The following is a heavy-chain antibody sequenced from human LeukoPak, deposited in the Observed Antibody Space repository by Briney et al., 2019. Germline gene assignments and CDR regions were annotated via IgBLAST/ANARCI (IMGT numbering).Heavy chain of an antibody. Sequence: SVKVSCKASGYTFTSYYMQWVRQAPGQGLEWMGGIIPIFGTANYAQKFQGRVMITADESTSTAYMELSSLRSEDTAVYYCARDRGGGSSYDGWFDPWGQGTLVTVSS. CDR1: GYTFTSYY. CDR3: ARDRGGGSSYDGWFDP. V-gene: IGHV1-69*13. D-gene: IGHD2-15*01. J-gene: IGHJ5*02. CDR2: IIPIFGTA.